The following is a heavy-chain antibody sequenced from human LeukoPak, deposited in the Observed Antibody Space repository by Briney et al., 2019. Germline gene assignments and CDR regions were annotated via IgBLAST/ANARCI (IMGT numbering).Heavy chain of an antibody. Sequence: GGSLRLSCAASGFTFSSYGMGWVRQAPGKGLEWVSAIRGSDTSTYYADSVKGRFTISRDNSKNTLYLQMNSLRAEDTAVYYCARANSGSCYSGSHYWGQGTLVTVSS. D-gene: IGHD2-15*01. CDR2: IRGSDTST. CDR1: GFTFSSYG. CDR3: ARANSGSCYSGSHY. J-gene: IGHJ4*02. V-gene: IGHV3-23*01.